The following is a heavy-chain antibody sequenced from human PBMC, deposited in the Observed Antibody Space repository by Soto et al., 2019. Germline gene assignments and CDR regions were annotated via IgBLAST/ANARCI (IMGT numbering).Heavy chain of an antibody. CDR1: GYTFTGYY. Sequence: ASVKVSCKASGYTFTGYYMHWVRQAPGQGLEWMGWINPNSGGTNYAQKFQGWVTMTRDTSISTAYMELSRLRFDDTAVYYCARDYDYVLNPWGQGTLVTVSS. CDR3: ARDYDYVLNP. CDR2: INPNSGGT. J-gene: IGHJ5*02. D-gene: IGHD3-16*01. V-gene: IGHV1-2*04.